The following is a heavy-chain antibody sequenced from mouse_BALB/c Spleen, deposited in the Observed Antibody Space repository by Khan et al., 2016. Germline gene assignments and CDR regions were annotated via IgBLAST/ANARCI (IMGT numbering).Heavy chain of an antibody. CDR1: GYTFTNYG. Sequence: QIQLVQSGPELKKPGETVKISCKASGYTFTNYGMNWVKQAPGKGLKWMGWINTYTGEPTYADDFKGRFAFSSETSASTAYLQINNLKNEDTATYFCASYYGSSFAYWGQGTLVTVSA. CDR2: INTYTGEP. D-gene: IGHD1-1*01. J-gene: IGHJ3*01. CDR3: ASYYGSSFAY. V-gene: IGHV9-3-1*01.